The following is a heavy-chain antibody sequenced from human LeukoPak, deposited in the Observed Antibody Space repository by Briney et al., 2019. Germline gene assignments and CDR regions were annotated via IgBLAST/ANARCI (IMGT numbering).Heavy chain of an antibody. D-gene: IGHD3-10*01. Sequence: PGRSLRLSCAASGFTFSSYGMHWVRQAPGKGLEWVAVISYDGSNKYYADSVKGRFTISRDNSKNTLYLQMNSLRAEDTAVYYCAKDSLSDYGSGRNDYYYYMDVWGKGTTVTVSS. V-gene: IGHV3-30*18. J-gene: IGHJ6*03. CDR1: GFTFSSYG. CDR3: AKDSLSDYGSGRNDYYYYMDV. CDR2: ISYDGSNK.